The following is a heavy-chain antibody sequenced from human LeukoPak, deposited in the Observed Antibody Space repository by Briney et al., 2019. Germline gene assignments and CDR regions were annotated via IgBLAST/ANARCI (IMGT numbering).Heavy chain of an antibody. CDR2: ITSSSSGL. CDR3: ARADY. J-gene: IGHJ4*02. Sequence: GGSLRLSCAASEFTFSGYSMNWVRQAPGKGLEWVSYITSSSSGLWYADSVKGRFTISRDNAKNSLYLQMSSLRDEDTAVYYCARADYWGQGTLVTVSS. CDR1: EFTFSGYS. V-gene: IGHV3-48*02.